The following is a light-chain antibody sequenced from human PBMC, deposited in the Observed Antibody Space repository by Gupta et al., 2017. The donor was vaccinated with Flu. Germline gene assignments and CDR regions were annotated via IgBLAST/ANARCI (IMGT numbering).Light chain of an antibody. CDR2: GAS. CDR3: KQYAGTPRT. Sequence: VFTQSPGTLSLSPGESATLSGRASQSLSSNYLDWYQQKPGQPPRLLIYGASSRATGIPDRFSGSGSGTNFTLTISRLEPEDFAVYYCKQYAGTPRTFGQGTKVEIK. CDR1: QSLSSNY. V-gene: IGKV3-20*01. J-gene: IGKJ1*01.